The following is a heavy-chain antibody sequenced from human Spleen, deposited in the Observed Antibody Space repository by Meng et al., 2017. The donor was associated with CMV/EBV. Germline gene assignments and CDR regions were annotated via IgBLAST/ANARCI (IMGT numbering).Heavy chain of an antibody. CDR3: ARERGRGYNWNYGDWFDP. V-gene: IGHV4-39*02. CDR2: IYYGGST. J-gene: IGHJ5*02. CDR1: GGSITTSSYY. Sequence: GSLRLSCIVSGGSITTSSYYWGWIRQPPGKGLEWIGTIYYGGSTYYNPSLKSRVTISADTSKNQFSLKLSSVTAADTAVYYCARERGRGYNWNYGDWFDPWGQGTLVTVSS. D-gene: IGHD1-7*01.